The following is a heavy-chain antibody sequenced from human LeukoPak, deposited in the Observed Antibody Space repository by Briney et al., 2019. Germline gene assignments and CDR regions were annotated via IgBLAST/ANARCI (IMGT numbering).Heavy chain of an antibody. V-gene: IGHV1-8*02. CDR2: MNPNSGNT. D-gene: IGHD3-10*01. Sequence: ASVKVSCKASGYTFTSYDINWVRQATGQGLEWMGWMNPNSGNTGYAQKFQGRVTMTEDTSTDTAYMELSSLRSEDTAVYYCATAIKGVIRFDYWGQGTLVTVSS. CDR3: ATAIKGVIRFDY. CDR1: GYTFTSYD. J-gene: IGHJ4*02.